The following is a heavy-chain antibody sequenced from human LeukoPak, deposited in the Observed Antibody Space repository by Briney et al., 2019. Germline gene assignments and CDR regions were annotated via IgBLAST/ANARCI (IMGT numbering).Heavy chain of an antibody. CDR1: GFTFSSYA. CDR3: ATDARVTMVRGVIAFDY. V-gene: IGHV3-23*01. D-gene: IGHD3-10*01. CDR2: ISGSGGST. J-gene: IGHJ4*02. Sequence: GGSLRLSCAASGFTFSSYAMSWVRQAPGKGLEWVSAISGSGGSTYYADSVKGRFTISRDNSKNTLYLQMNSLRAEDTAVYYCATDARVTMVRGVIAFDYWGQGTLVTVSS.